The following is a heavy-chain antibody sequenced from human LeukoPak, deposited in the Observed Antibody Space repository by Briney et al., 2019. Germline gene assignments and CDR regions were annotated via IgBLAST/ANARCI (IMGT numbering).Heavy chain of an antibody. D-gene: IGHD2-21*01. CDR2: IYHSGST. J-gene: IGHJ4*02. CDR1: GYSISSGYY. Sequence: PSETLSLTCTVSGYSISSGYYWGWIRQPPGKGLEWIGSIYHSGSTYYNPSPKSRVTISVDTSKNQFSLKLSSVTAADTAVYYCARSTVVNNLDYWGQGTLVTVSS. CDR3: ARSTVVNNLDY. V-gene: IGHV4-38-2*02.